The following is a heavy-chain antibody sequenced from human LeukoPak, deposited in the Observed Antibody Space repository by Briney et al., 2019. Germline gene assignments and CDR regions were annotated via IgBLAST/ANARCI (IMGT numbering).Heavy chain of an antibody. Sequence: GGSLRLSCTVSGFTFSSNSMNWVRQAPGKGLEWVSYISSSGSTIYYADSVKGRFTISRDNAKNSLYLQMNSLRAEDTAVYYCARDLRDGYNYFFDPWGQGTLVTVSS. CDR3: ARDLRDGYNYFFDP. CDR2: ISSSGSTI. J-gene: IGHJ5*02. D-gene: IGHD5-24*01. CDR1: GFTFSSNS. V-gene: IGHV3-48*04.